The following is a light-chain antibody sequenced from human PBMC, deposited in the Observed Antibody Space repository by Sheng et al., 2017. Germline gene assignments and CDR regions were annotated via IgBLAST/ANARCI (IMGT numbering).Light chain of an antibody. CDR1: SSNIGSNT. J-gene: IGLJ1*01. CDR3: QVWDSSRDHYV. Sequence: VLTQSPSASGTPGQRVTISCSGSSSNIGSNTVNWYQQKPGQAPVLVVYDDSDRPSGIPERFSGSNSGNTATLTINRVEAGDEADYYCQVWDSSRDHYVFGTGTKVTVL. CDR2: DDS. V-gene: IGLV3-21*02.